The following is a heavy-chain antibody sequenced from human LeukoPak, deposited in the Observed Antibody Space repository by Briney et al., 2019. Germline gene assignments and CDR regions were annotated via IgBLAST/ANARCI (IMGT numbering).Heavy chain of an antibody. CDR1: GDSISSSSDY. J-gene: IGHJ5*02. V-gene: IGHV4-39*01. Sequence: SETLSLTCTVSGDSISSSSDYWGGIRQPPGKGLEWIGSIYYSESTYYNPSLKSRVTISVDTSKNQFSLKLSSVTAADTAAYYCARHSVRYCSGGSCSSYNWFDPWGQGTLVTVSS. CDR3: ARHSVRYCSGGSCSSYNWFDP. D-gene: IGHD2-15*01. CDR2: IYYSEST.